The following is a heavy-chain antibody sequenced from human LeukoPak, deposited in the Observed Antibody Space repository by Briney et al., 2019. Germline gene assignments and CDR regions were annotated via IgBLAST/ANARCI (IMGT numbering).Heavy chain of an antibody. J-gene: IGHJ4*02. Sequence: GGSLRLSCAASGFTFGGYSMTWVRQAPGKGLEWVANINLDGSDTFYVGFVKGRFTISRDSADNSLYLQMNSLRAEDTAVYYCGRAIAGAIDYWGQGTLVTVSS. V-gene: IGHV3-7*01. CDR2: INLDGSDT. D-gene: IGHD6-13*01. CDR3: GRAIAGAIDY. CDR1: GFTFGGYS.